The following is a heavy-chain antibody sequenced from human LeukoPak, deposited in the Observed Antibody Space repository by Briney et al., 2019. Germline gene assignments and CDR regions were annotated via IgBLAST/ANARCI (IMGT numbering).Heavy chain of an antibody. CDR2: INHARNT. D-gene: IGHD3-22*01. Sequence: SGTLSLTCAVSGGSIRSSNWGSWVRQPPGKGLEWIGEINHARNTNYNPSLKSRVTTSADKTTNYFSLKLSCVTAAATAEYECATETYYESGGPKFDYGGEGTLVTVS. V-gene: IGHV4-4*02. CDR1: GGSIRSSNW. J-gene: IGHJ4*02. CDR3: ATETYYESGGPKFDY.